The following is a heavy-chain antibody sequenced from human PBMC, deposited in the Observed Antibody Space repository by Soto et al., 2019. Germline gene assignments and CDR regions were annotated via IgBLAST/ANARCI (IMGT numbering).Heavy chain of an antibody. CDR3: ARGTPSSGWALYNWFDP. Sequence: PSETLSLTCAVYGGSFSGYYWSWIRQPPGKGLEWIGEINHSGSTNYNPSLKSRVTISVDTSKNQFSLKLSSVTAADTAVYYCARGTPSSGWALYNWFDPWGQGTLVTVSS. CDR2: INHSGST. CDR1: GGSFSGYY. J-gene: IGHJ5*02. V-gene: IGHV4-34*01. D-gene: IGHD6-19*01.